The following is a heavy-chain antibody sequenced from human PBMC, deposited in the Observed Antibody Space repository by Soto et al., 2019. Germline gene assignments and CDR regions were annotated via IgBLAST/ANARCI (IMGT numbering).Heavy chain of an antibody. CDR3: AGAKPKSSFDY. D-gene: IGHD6-13*01. CDR1: GFTFSSYG. J-gene: IGHJ4*02. CDR2: IWYDGSNK. Sequence: PGGSLRLSCAASGFTFSSYGMHWARQAPGKGLEWVAVIWYDGSNKYYADSVKGRFTISRDNSKNTLYLQMNSLRAEDTAVYYCAGAKPKSSFDYWGQGTLVTVSS. V-gene: IGHV3-33*01.